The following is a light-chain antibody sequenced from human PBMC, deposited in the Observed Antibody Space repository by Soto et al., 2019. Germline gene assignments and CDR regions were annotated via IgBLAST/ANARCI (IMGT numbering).Light chain of an antibody. CDR1: HSISRW. Sequence: DIQMTQSPSTQSPSVGDRVTITCRASHSISRWLAWYQQRPGKAPNLLIYDAFTLESGVPSRFSGSGSGTEFTLTISSLQPDDFATYYCQQYSYYSTFGQGTKVDIK. CDR3: QQYSYYST. V-gene: IGKV1-5*01. J-gene: IGKJ1*01. CDR2: DAF.